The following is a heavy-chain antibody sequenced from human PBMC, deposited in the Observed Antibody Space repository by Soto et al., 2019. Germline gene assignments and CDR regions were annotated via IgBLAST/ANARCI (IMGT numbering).Heavy chain of an antibody. CDR1: GGSVSSNSYS. CDR3: ARDGRYYDSSGFDAFDI. D-gene: IGHD3-22*01. V-gene: IGHV4-39*07. J-gene: IGHJ3*02. CDR2: IYSSENT. Sequence: SETLSLTCTVSGGSVSSNSYSWGWIRQSPGKGLEWIGTIYSSENTYYNPSLLSRVTISVDTSKNEFSLRLSSVTAADTAVYYCARDGRYYDSSGFDAFDIWGQGTMVTVSS.